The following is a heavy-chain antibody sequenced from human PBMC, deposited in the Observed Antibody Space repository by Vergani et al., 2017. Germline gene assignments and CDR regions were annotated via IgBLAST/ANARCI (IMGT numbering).Heavy chain of an antibody. CDR3: ARLLYYYDSSGPPSDAFDI. J-gene: IGHJ3*02. Sequence: EVQLVESGGGLVKPGGSLRLSCAASGFSFSSYSLNWVRQAPGKGLEWVSSSSSSTSYIYYADSVKGRFTISRDNAKNSLYLQMNSLRAEDTAVYYCARLLYYYDSSGPPSDAFDIWGQGTMVTVSS. V-gene: IGHV3-21*01. CDR1: GFSFSSYS. D-gene: IGHD3-22*01. CDR2: SSSSTSYI.